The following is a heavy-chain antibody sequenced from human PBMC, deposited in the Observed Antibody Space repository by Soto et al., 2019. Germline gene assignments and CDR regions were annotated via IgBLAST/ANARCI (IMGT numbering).Heavy chain of an antibody. J-gene: IGHJ4*02. D-gene: IGHD3-9*01. Sequence: SETLSLTCAVYGGSFSGYYWSWIRQPPGKGLEWIGEINHSGSTNYNPSLKSRVTISVDTSKNQFSLKLSSVTAADTAVYYCAVGNYDIFTGYYKQFGNWGQGTLVTVSS. CDR2: INHSGST. V-gene: IGHV4-34*01. CDR1: GGSFSGYY. CDR3: AVGNYDIFTGYYKQFGN.